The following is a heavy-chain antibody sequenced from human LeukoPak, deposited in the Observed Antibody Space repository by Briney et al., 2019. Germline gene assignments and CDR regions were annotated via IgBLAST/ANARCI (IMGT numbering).Heavy chain of an antibody. CDR2: INSSSGTK. J-gene: IGHJ6*03. Sequence: QTGGSLRLSCAASGFTFDDYGMSWVRQAPGKGLEWVSYINSSSGTKYYADSVKGRFTISRDNAKNSLYLEMNSLRAEDTAVFYCARGAGAARPPHSIWAESYYYYYMDAWGKGTTVTISS. CDR3: ARGAGAARPPHSIWAESYYYYYMDA. V-gene: IGHV3-48*01. D-gene: IGHD6-6*01. CDR1: GFTFDDYG.